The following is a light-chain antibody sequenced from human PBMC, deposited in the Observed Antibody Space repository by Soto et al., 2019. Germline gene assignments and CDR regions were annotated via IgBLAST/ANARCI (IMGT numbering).Light chain of an antibody. Sequence: QSVLTQPASVSGSPGQSITISCTGTSSDVGGYNYVPWYQQHPGKAPKLVIFEVSTRPSGVSNRFSGSKSGNTASLTISGLQAEDEADYYCSSYTSGSTLVFGGGTQLTVL. CDR3: SSYTSGSTLV. CDR2: EVS. V-gene: IGLV2-14*01. CDR1: SSDVGGYNY. J-gene: IGLJ2*01.